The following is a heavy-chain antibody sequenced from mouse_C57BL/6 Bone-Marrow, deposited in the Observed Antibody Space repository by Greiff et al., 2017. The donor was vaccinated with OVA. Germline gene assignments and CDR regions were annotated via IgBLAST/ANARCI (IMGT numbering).Heavy chain of an antibody. CDR2: IWSGGST. Sequence: VQLVESGPGLVQPSQSLSITCTVFGFSLTCHGVHWVRQSPGKGLEWLGVIWSGGSTDYNAAFISRLSISKDNSKSQFFFKMNSLQADDTAIYYCTRKGAYYSIPYAMDYWGQGTSVTVSS. CDR1: GFSLTCHG. D-gene: IGHD2-5*01. CDR3: TRKGAYYSIPYAMDY. J-gene: IGHJ4*01. V-gene: IGHV2-2*01.